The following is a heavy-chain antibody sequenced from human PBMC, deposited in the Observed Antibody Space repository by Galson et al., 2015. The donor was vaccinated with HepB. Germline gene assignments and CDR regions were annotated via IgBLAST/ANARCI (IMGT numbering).Heavy chain of an antibody. CDR3: ASHFVVSSSYSGVY. V-gene: IGHV3-30-3*01. CDR1: GFTFSYYW. CDR2: ISYDGSNK. J-gene: IGHJ4*02. D-gene: IGHD6-6*01. Sequence: SLRLSCAASGFTFSYYWMTWVRQAPGKGLEWVAVISYDGSNKYYADSVKGRFTISRDNSKNTLYLQMNSLRAEDTAVYYCASHFVVSSSYSGVYWGQGTLVTVSS.